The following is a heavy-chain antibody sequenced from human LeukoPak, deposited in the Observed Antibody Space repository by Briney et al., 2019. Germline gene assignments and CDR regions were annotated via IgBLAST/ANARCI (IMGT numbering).Heavy chain of an antibody. CDR3: ARRPGRQCDY. Sequence: GESLKISCKGSGYTFTTYWIAWVRQMPGKGLEWMGIIYPGDSDTRYSPSFQGQVTISADKSINTAYLQWSSLKASDTAVYYCARRPGRQCDYWGQGTLVTVSS. CDR2: IYPGDSDT. CDR1: GYTFTTYW. J-gene: IGHJ4*02. V-gene: IGHV5-51*01.